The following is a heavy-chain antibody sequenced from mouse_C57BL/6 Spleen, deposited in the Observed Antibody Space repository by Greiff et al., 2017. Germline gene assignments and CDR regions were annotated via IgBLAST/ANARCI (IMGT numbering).Heavy chain of an antibody. J-gene: IGHJ4*01. V-gene: IGHV1-54*01. D-gene: IGHD1-3*01. CDR3: ARSRSKGVYAMDY. Sequence: QVQLQQSGAELVRPGTSVKVSCKASGYAFTTYLIEWIKQKPGQSLEWIGMIHPGSDGTNYNEKFKGKATLTAEKSSSTAYMQLSSLTSEDSAVXFCARSRSKGVYAMDYWGQGTSVTVSS. CDR1: GYAFTTYL. CDR2: IHPGSDGT.